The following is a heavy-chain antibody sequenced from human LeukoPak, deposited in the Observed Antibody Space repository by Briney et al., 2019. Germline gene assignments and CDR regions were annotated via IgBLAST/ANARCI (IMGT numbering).Heavy chain of an antibody. CDR3: VRDLVWDTGRVDY. V-gene: IGHV3-74*01. D-gene: IGHD3/OR15-3a*01. Sequence: GGSLRLSCATSGFTFNSYWMHWVRQAPGKGLAWVSYISPDGSSTNYADSVKGRFTISRDNAKNSLFLQMNSLRDEGTATYYCVRDLVWDTGRVDYWGQGTLVTVSS. CDR1: GFTFNSYW. CDR2: ISPDGSST. J-gene: IGHJ4*02.